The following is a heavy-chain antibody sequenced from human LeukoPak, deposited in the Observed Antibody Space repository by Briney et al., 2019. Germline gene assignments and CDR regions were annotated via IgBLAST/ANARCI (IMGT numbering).Heavy chain of an antibody. CDR1: GGSFSGYY. D-gene: IGHD2-2*01. CDR2: IYHSGST. J-gene: IGHJ6*03. Sequence: SETLSLTCAVYGGSFSGYYWSWIRQPPGKGLEWIGYIYHSGSTYYNPSLKSRVTISVDRPKNQFSLKLSSVTAADTAVYYCATGQYCSSTSCYYYYYYMDVWGKGTTVTVSS. V-gene: IGHV4-34*01. CDR3: ATGQYCSSTSCYYYYYYMDV.